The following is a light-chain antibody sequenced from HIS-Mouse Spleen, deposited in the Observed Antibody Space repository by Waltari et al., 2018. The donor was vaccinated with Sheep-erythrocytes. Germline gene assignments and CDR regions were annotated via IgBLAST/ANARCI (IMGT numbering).Light chain of an antibody. CDR1: SSDVGGYNY. V-gene: IGLV2-14*01. CDR2: EVS. CDR3: SSYTSSSTPVV. Sequence: QSALTQPASVSGSPGQSITISCTGTSSDVGGYNYVSWYQQHPGKAPKLMIYEVSNRPSGVSNRFPGSKSGNTASLTISGLQAEDEADHYCSSYTSSSTPVVFGGGTKLTVL. J-gene: IGLJ2*01.